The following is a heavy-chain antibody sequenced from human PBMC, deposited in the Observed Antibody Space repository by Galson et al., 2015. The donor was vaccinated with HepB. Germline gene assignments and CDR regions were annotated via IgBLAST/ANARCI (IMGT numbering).Heavy chain of an antibody. CDR2: INAGNGNT. D-gene: IGHD6-6*01. J-gene: IGHJ6*02. V-gene: IGHV1-3*01. CDR3: AREVWAQDEYSSPYGMDV. Sequence: SVKVSCKASGYTFTSYAMHWVRQAPGQRLEWMGWINAGNGNTKYSQKFQGRVTITRDTSASTAYMELSSLRSEDTAVYYCAREVWAQDEYSSPYGMDVWGQGTTVTVSS. CDR1: GYTFTSYA.